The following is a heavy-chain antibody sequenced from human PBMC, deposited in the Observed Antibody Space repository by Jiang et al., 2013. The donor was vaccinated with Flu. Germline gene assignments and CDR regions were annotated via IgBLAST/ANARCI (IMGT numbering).Heavy chain of an antibody. CDR2: IYYSGST. CDR1: GGSISSSSYY. J-gene: IGHJ6*02. V-gene: IGHV4-39*01. Sequence: LLKPSETLSLTCTVSGGSISSSSYYWGWIRQPPGKGLEWIGSIYYSGSTYYNPSLKSRVTISVDTSKNQFSLKLSSVTAADTAVYYCARALYSSSSGRYYYYGMDVWGQGTTVTVSS. D-gene: IGHD6-6*01. CDR3: ARALYSSSSGRYYYYGMDV.